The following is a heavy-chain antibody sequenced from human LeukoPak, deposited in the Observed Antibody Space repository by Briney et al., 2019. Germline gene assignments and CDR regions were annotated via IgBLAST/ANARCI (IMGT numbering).Heavy chain of an antibody. D-gene: IGHD6-19*01. CDR1: GFTFNYFA. CDR2: TSFDGTNK. Sequence: GRSLRLSCAGSGFTFNYFAIHWVRQAPGKGLEWVAVTSFDGTNKYYADSVRGRFTISRDNSNKTVYLQMNSLRADDTAVYYCARPIAVAENWFDPWGQGTLVTVSS. CDR3: ARPIAVAENWFDP. V-gene: IGHV3-30-3*01. J-gene: IGHJ5*02.